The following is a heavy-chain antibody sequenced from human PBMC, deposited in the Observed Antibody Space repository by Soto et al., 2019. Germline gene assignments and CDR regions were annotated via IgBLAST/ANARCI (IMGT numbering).Heavy chain of an antibody. CDR2: ISAYSGNT. CDR1: GYTFTTVG. CDR3: ARAFCSGGSCYLDY. Sequence: QVQLVQSGGEVKKPGAAVKVSCKASGYTFTTVGIGWVRQAPGQGLEWMGWISAYSGNTEYPEKLQGRVTMTIDTCTSTTYMELRSLRSDDTAVYYCARAFCSGGSCYLDYWGQGALVTVSS. J-gene: IGHJ4*02. V-gene: IGHV1-18*01. D-gene: IGHD2-15*01.